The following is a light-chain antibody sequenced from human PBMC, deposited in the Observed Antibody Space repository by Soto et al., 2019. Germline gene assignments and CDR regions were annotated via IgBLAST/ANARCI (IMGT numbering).Light chain of an antibody. J-gene: IGKJ2*01. Sequence: EIVLTQSPGTLSLSPGERATLSCRASQSVSSTYLAWYQQKPGQAPRLLIYGASSRATGIPDRFSGSGSGTDFTLTISRLEPEDFAVYYCQQYETFGQGTKVDIX. CDR1: QSVSSTY. CDR3: QQYET. CDR2: GAS. V-gene: IGKV3-20*01.